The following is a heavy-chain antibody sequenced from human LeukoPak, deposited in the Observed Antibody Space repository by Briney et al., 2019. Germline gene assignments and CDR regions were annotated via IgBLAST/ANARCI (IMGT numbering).Heavy chain of an antibody. V-gene: IGHV1-2*02. J-gene: IGHJ4*02. CDR2: LNPKSGGT. Sequence: ASVKVSCKASGYTFTGYYIHWVRQAPGQGLEWMGWLNPKSGGTNYAQNFQGRVTMTRDTIINTAYMELSRLRSDDTAVYYCARDGSGGGWRYFDYWGQGTLVTVSS. CDR1: GYTFTGYY. CDR3: ARDGSGGGWRYFDY. D-gene: IGHD6-19*01.